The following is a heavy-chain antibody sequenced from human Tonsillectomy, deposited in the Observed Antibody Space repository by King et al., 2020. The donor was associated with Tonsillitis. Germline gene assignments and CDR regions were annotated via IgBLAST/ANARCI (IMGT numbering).Heavy chain of an antibody. Sequence: VQLVESGGGVVQPGRSLRLSCAASGFTFSSYGMHWVRQAPGKGLEWVAVIWYDGSNKYYADSVKGRFTISRDNSKNTLYLQKNSLRAEDTAVYYCARANFSSDAFDIWGQGTMVTVSS. CDR2: IWYDGSNK. D-gene: IGHD4/OR15-4a*01. J-gene: IGHJ3*02. CDR3: ARANFSSDAFDI. CDR1: GFTFSSYG. V-gene: IGHV3-33*01.